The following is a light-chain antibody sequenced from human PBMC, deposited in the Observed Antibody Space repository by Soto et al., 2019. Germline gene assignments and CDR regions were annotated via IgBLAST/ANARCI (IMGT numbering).Light chain of an antibody. J-gene: IGLJ1*01. Sequence: QSVLTQPASVSGSPGQSLTISCTGSVSDVGSFGPVSWYQQHPGQVPKLIIYEGNRRPSGVSSRFSGSKSGNTASLTISGLQAEDEADYYCCSYVGARTYVFGAGTKVTV. V-gene: IGLV2-23*01. CDR2: EGN. CDR3: CSYVGARTYV. CDR1: VSDVGSFGP.